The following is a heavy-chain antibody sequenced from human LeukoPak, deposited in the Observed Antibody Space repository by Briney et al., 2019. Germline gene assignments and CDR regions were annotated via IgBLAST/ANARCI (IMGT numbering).Heavy chain of an antibody. J-gene: IGHJ3*02. CDR1: GYTLTELS. D-gene: IGHD3-10*01. CDR3: ATHLWFGDAFDI. Sequence: GASVKVSCKVSGYTLTELSMHWVRQAPGKGLEWMGGFDPEDGETIYAQKFQGRVTMTEDTPTDTAYMELSSLRSEDTAVYYCATHLWFGDAFDIWGQGTMVTVSS. CDR2: FDPEDGET. V-gene: IGHV1-24*01.